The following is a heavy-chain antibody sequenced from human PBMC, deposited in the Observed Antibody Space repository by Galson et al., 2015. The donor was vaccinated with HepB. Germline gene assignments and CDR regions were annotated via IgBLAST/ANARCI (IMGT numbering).Heavy chain of an antibody. Sequence: SLRLSCAASGFTFSSYSMNWVRQAPGKGLEWVSSISSSSYIYYADSVKGRFTISRDNAKNSLYLQMNSLRAEDTAVYYCARDGGVVATIRHGMDVWGQGTTVTVSS. V-gene: IGHV3-21*01. CDR2: ISSSSYI. D-gene: IGHD5-12*01. J-gene: IGHJ6*02. CDR1: GFTFSSYS. CDR3: ARDGGVVATIRHGMDV.